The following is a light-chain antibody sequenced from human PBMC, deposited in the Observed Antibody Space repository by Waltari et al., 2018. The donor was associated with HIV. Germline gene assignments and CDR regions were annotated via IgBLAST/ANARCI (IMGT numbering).Light chain of an antibody. CDR3: GTWDRTLSGGV. CDR2: DNN. CDR1: NSNIGNGY. V-gene: IGLV1-51*01. Sequence: QSVLTQPPSVSAAPGEKVTISCSASNSNIGNGYVSWYQHLPGAAPKLLIYDNNKRPSGIPDRFSGSKSGTSATLDVTGLQTGDEADYYCGTWDRTLSGGVFGGGTKLTVL. J-gene: IGLJ3*02.